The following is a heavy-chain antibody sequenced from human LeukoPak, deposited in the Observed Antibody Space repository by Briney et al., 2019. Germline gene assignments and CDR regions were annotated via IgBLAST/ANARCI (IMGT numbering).Heavy chain of an antibody. CDR1: GYTFTSYG. D-gene: IGHD2-2*01. V-gene: IGHV1-18*01. CDR2: ISAYNGNT. J-gene: IGHJ5*02. Sequence: GASVKVSCKASGYTFTSYGISWVRQAPGQGLEWMGWISAYNGNTNYAQKLQGRVTMTTDTSTSTAYMELRSLRSEDTAVYYCASWSCSSTSCSAWFDPWGQGTLVTVSS. CDR3: ASWSCSSTSCSAWFDP.